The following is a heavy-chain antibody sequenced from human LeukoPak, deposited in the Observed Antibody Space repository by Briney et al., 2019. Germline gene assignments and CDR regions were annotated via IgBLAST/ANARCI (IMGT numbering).Heavy chain of an antibody. Sequence: SETLSLTRTVPGGSISSHYWGWIRQPPGKGLEWIGYLYGSGSTKANPSLESRVTLSADTSKNQFSLRLSSVTAADTAVYYCATIKRGDIFGYFDFWGQGILVAVSS. J-gene: IGHJ4*02. CDR2: LYGSGST. CDR3: ATIKRGDIFGYFDF. D-gene: IGHD5-18*01. V-gene: IGHV4-59*11. CDR1: GGSISSHY.